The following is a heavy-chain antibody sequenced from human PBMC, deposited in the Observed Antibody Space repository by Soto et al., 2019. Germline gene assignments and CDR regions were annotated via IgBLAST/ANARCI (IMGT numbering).Heavy chain of an antibody. Sequence: QVQLVQSGAEVKRPGSSVRVSCEASGDAVNTTTVSWVRQAPGQGLEWLGWIIPLFGTTNYAQDFQARGSIIADESTNTVYLDLISLRSDDTAVYYCTTYTDYYESGGYHYLKAFDVWGPGTMVTVSS. CDR3: TTYTDYYESGGYHYLKAFDV. V-gene: IGHV1-69*01. CDR1: GDAVNTTT. J-gene: IGHJ3*01. CDR2: IIPLFGTT. D-gene: IGHD3-22*01.